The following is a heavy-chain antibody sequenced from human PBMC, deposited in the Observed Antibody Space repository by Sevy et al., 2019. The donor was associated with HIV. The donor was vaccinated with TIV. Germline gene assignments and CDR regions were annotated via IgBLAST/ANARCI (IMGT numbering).Heavy chain of an antibody. D-gene: IGHD6-13*01. CDR2: TYYRSKWYN. Sequence: SQTLSLTCAISGDSVSSNSAAWNWIRQSPSRGLEWLGRTYYRSKWYNDYAVSVKSRITINPDTSKSQFSLQLNSVTPEDTAVYYCARASSSSSWYYYYGMDVWGQGTTVTVSS. CDR3: ARASSSSSWYYYYGMDV. V-gene: IGHV6-1*01. J-gene: IGHJ6*02. CDR1: GDSVSSNSAA.